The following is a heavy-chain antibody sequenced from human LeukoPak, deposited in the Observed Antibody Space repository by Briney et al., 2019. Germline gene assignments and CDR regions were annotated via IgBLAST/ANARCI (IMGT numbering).Heavy chain of an antibody. V-gene: IGHV4-34*01. D-gene: IGHD2-2*02. Sequence: SETLSLTCAVYGGSFSGYYWSWIRQPPGKGLEWIGEINHSGSTNYNPSLKSRVTISVDTSKNQFSLKLSSVTAADTAVYYCARGPDIVVVPAAIPHYYGMDVWGQGTTVTVSS. CDR1: GGSFSGYY. CDR3: ARGPDIVVVPAAIPHYYGMDV. CDR2: INHSGST. J-gene: IGHJ6*02.